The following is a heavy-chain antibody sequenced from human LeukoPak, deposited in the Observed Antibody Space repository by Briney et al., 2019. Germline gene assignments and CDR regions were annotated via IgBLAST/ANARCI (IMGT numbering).Heavy chain of an antibody. Sequence: KPSETLSLTCAVYGGSFSGYYWSWIRQPPGKGLEWIGEINHSGSTNYNPSLKSRVTISVDTSKNQFSLKLSSVTAADTAVYYCAGITTMIVLNGAFDIWGQGTMVTVSS. V-gene: IGHV4-34*01. D-gene: IGHD3-22*01. CDR2: INHSGST. CDR3: AGITTMIVLNGAFDI. CDR1: GGSFSGYY. J-gene: IGHJ3*02.